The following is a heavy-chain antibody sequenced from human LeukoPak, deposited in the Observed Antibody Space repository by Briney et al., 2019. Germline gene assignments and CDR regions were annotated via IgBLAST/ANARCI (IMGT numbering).Heavy chain of an antibody. CDR2: IFYSGST. D-gene: IGHD5-18*01. V-gene: IGHV4-59*01. CDR3: ARRTTITANGAFDI. CDR1: GASISSYY. Sequence: PSETLSLTCTVSGASISSYYWSWIRQPPGKGLEWIGYIFYSGSTNYNPSFKSRVTISLDTSKNHFSLKLSSVTAADTGVYYCARRTTITANGAFDIWGQGTMVTVSS. J-gene: IGHJ3*02.